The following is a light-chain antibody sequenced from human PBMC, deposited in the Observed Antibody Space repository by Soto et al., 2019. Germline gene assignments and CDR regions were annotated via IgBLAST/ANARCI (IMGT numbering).Light chain of an antibody. V-gene: IGKV3-20*01. J-gene: IGKJ2*01. CDR1: QSVSRTY. CDR2: GAS. Sequence: EIVLTQSPGTLSLSPGERATLSCRASQSVSRTYLAWYQQKPGQAPRLLIYGASSRATGIPDRFSGSGSGTDFTLTISSLQPEDFAIYYCQHLNNWPSYTFGQGTKVDIK. CDR3: QHLNNWPSYT.